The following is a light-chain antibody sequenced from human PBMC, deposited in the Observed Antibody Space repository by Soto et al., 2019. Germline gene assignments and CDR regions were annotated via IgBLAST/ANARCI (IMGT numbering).Light chain of an antibody. J-gene: IGKJ4*01. CDR1: QPISNY. CDR2: AAS. V-gene: IGKV1-9*01. CDR3: QQLNSYPIAT. Sequence: DIQLTQSPSFLSASVGDRVTITCRAGQPISNYLAWYQQKPGKAPKLLIYAASTLQSGVPSRFSGSGSGREFTLTISSLQPEDFATYHCQQLNSYPIATFGGGTKVEIK.